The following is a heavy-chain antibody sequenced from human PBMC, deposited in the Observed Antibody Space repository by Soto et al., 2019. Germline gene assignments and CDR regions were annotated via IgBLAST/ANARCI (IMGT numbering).Heavy chain of an antibody. CDR2: IKQDGSEK. Sequence: GGSLRLSCAASGFTFSSYWMSWVRQAPGKGLEWVANIKQDGSEKYYVDSVKGRFTISRDNAKNSLYLQMNSLRAEDTAVYYCARVLGIAAVYYFDYWGQGTLVTVS. CDR1: GFTFSSYW. V-gene: IGHV3-7*01. CDR3: ARVLGIAAVYYFDY. D-gene: IGHD6-6*01. J-gene: IGHJ4*02.